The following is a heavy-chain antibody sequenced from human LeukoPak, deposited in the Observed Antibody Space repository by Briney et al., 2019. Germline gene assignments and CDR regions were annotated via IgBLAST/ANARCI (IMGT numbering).Heavy chain of an antibody. CDR3: ARDGLLLAAGYYYYGMDV. J-gene: IGHJ6*02. CDR1: GYTFTSYG. D-gene: IGHD6-13*01. Sequence: ASVKVSCKASGYTFTSYGISWVRQAPGQGLEWMGWTTAYNGNTNNAQKLQGRVTMTTDTSTRTAYMELRSLRSDDTAGYYCARDGLLLAAGYYYYGMDVWGQGTTVTVSS. CDR2: TTAYNGNT. V-gene: IGHV1-18*01.